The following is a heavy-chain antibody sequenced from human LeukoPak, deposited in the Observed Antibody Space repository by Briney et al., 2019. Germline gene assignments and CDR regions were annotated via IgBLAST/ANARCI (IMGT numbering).Heavy chain of an antibody. CDR2: ISYDGSNK. CDR1: GFTFSSYA. D-gene: IGHD6-19*01. CDR3: ARSSGWFYSADDSNDY. J-gene: IGHJ4*02. V-gene: IGHV3-30-3*01. Sequence: PGGSLRLSCAASGFTFSSYAMHWVRQAPGKGLEWVAVISYDGSNKYYADSVKGRFTISRGNSKNTLYLQMNSLRAEDTAVYYCARSSGWFYSADDSNDYWGQGTLVTVS.